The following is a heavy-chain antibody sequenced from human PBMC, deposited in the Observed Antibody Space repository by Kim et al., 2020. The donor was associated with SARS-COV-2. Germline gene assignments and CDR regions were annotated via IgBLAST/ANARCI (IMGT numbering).Heavy chain of an antibody. Sequence: SVKVSCKASGGTFSSYAISWVRQAPGQGLEWMGGIIPIFGTANYAQKFQGRVTITADESTSTAYMELSSLRSEDTAVYYCAAYGIPYYYDSSGYYAPFDYWGQGTLVTVSS. CDR2: IIPIFGTA. J-gene: IGHJ4*02. V-gene: IGHV1-69*13. D-gene: IGHD3-22*01. CDR1: GGTFSSYA. CDR3: AAYGIPYYYDSSGYYAPFDY.